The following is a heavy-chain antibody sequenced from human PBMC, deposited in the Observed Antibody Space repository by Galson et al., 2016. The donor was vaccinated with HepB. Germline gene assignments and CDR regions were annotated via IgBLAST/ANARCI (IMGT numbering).Heavy chain of an antibody. D-gene: IGHD2-2*01. CDR3: ARGPPEGCSSGTCYLGAFDV. CDR1: GGSIYDDTYY. Sequence: QVQLQESGPGLVKPSQTLSLTCPVSGGSIYDDTYYWSWFRLPPGKGLEWIGYIYSNGNTYYNPSLTSRITISLDTSKNQFSLRVRSVTAADTAVYFCARGPPEGCSSGTCYLGAFDVWGQGTVVTVSS. CDR2: IYSNGNT. V-gene: IGHV4-30-4*01. J-gene: IGHJ3*01.